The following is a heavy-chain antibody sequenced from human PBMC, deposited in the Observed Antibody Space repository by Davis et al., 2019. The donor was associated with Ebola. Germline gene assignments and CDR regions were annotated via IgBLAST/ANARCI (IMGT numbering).Heavy chain of an antibody. CDR3: ARMLASGGNSHFDY. J-gene: IGHJ4*02. CDR2: IDWDADK. CDR1: GFSLTTSGMC. D-gene: IGHD4-23*01. V-gene: IGHV2-70*17. Sequence: SGPTLVKPTQTLTLTCPFSGFSLTTSGMCVSWIRQPPGRALEWLARIDWDADKFYSISLKTRVTISKDTSNNQVVLTMTNMDPVDTATYYCARMLASGGNSHFDYWGQGTLVTVSS.